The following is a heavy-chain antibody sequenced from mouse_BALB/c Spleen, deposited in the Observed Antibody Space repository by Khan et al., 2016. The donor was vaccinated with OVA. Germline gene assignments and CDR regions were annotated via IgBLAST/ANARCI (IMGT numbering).Heavy chain of an antibody. Sequence: VQLQESGAELAKPGASVKMSCKASGYTFINHWILWIKQRPGQGLEWIGYINPSTGYTEYNQNFKDKATLTADKSSSTAYMQLSSLTSEDSTVYDCARRRLRWDLDEWGQGTTLTVSS. CDR1: GYTFINHW. CDR2: INPSTGYT. V-gene: IGHV1-7*01. CDR3: ARRRLRWDLDE. D-gene: IGHD1-1*01. J-gene: IGHJ2*01.